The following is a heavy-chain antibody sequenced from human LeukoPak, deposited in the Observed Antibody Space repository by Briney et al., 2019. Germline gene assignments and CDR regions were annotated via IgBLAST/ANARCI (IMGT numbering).Heavy chain of an antibody. J-gene: IGHJ4*02. CDR3: ARDFLKQCSDY. CDR2: ISSSSSYI. CDR1: GFTFSSYS. Sequence: GGSLRLSCAASGFTFSSYSMNWVRQAPGKGLEWVSSISSSSSYIYYADSVKGRFTIPRDNAKNTLYLQMNSLRAEDTAVYYCARDFLKQCSDYWGQGTLVTVSS. V-gene: IGHV3-21*01. D-gene: IGHD6-19*01.